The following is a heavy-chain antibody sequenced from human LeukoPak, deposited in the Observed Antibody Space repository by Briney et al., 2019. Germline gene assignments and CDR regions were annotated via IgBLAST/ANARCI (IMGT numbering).Heavy chain of an antibody. CDR1: GYTFTSYY. CDR2: INPSGGST. CDR3: ARGSPNWVGATSHFDY. J-gene: IGHJ4*02. D-gene: IGHD1-26*01. Sequence: GASVKVSCKASGYTFTSYYMHWVRQAPGQGLEWMGIINPSGGSTSYGQKFQGRVTMTRDTSTSTVYMELSSLRSEDTAVYYGARGSPNWVGATSHFDYWGQGTLVTVSS. V-gene: IGHV1-46*01.